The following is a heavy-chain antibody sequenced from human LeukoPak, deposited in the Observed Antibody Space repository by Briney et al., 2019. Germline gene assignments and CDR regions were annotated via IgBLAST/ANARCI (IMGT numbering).Heavy chain of an antibody. V-gene: IGHV3-23*01. Sequence: PGGSLRLSCAASGFTFSSYAMSWVRQAPGKGLEWVSAISGSGGSTYYADSVKGRFTISRDNSKNTLYLQMNSLRAEDTAVYYCAKDKISGSYSSPDAFDIWGQGTMVTVSS. CDR2: ISGSGGST. CDR3: AKDKISGSYSSPDAFDI. CDR1: GFTFSSYA. J-gene: IGHJ3*02. D-gene: IGHD1-26*01.